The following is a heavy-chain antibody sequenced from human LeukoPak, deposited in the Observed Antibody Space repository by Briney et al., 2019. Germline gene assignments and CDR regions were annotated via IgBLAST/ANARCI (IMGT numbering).Heavy chain of an antibody. V-gene: IGHV7-4-1*02. D-gene: IGHD3-10*01. J-gene: IGHJ4*02. CDR1: GYTFTSYA. CDR3: ARDPLTGSGSYSPGLGY. Sequence: ASVKVSCKASGYTFTSYAMNWVRQAPGQGLEWMGWINTNTGNPTYAQGFTGRFVFSLDISVSTAYLQISSLKAEDTAVYYCARDPLTGSGSYSPGLGYWGQGTLVTVSS. CDR2: INTNTGNP.